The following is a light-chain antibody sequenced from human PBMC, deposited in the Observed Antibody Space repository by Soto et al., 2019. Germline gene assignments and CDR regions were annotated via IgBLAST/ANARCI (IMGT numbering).Light chain of an antibody. J-gene: IGKJ4*01. CDR2: AAS. CDR3: QQYDNWPRT. CDR1: QSIASY. V-gene: IGKV1-39*01. Sequence: DIQMTQSPSSLSASVGDRVTITCRASQSIASYLNWYQQKPGKAPKLLIYAASSLKSGVPSRFSGSGSGTDFTLTISSLQSEDFAVYYCQQYDNWPRTFGGGTKVEIK.